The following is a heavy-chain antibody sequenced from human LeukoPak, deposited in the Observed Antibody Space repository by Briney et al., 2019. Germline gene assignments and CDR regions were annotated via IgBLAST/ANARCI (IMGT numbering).Heavy chain of an antibody. D-gene: IGHD4-17*01. Sequence: SETLSLTCTVSGGSVSSYYWSWIRQPPGKGLEWIGYIYYSGSTNYNPSLKSRVTISVDTSKNQFSLKLSSVTAADTAVYYCARQFGDYDAFDIWGQGTMVTVSS. CDR2: IYYSGST. CDR3: ARQFGDYDAFDI. J-gene: IGHJ3*02. V-gene: IGHV4-59*02. CDR1: GGSVSSYY.